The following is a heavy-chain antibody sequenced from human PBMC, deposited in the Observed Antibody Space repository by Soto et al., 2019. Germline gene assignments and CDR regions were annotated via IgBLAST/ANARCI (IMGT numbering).Heavy chain of an antibody. D-gene: IGHD7-27*01. J-gene: IGHJ4*02. V-gene: IGHV3-7*01. Sequence: GGSLRLSCVASGYSFSSHWISWVRHVPGRGLEWLASIRQEGREKFYMDSVKGRFTISRDNSKNTLYLQMNSLRAEDTAVYYCARDPNLGSFDYWGQGTLVTVSS. CDR2: IRQEGREK. CDR3: ARDPNLGSFDY. CDR1: GYSFSSHW.